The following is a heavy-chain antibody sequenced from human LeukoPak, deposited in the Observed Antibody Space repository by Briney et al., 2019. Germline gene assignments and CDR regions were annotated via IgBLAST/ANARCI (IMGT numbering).Heavy chain of an antibody. J-gene: IGHJ4*02. CDR2: IYYSGST. CDR3: ARLFTPSYYYDSATQDY. Sequence: KPSETLSLTCAVYGGSFSGYYWSWIRQPPGKGLEWIGSIYYSGSTYYNPSLKSRVTISVDTSKNQFSLKLSSVTAADTAVYYCARLFTPSYYYDSATQDYWGQGTLVTVSS. D-gene: IGHD3-22*01. CDR1: GGSFSGYY. V-gene: IGHV4-34*01.